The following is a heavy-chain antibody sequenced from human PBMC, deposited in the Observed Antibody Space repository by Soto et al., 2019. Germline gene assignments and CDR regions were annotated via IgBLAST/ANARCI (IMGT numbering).Heavy chain of an antibody. D-gene: IGHD3-22*01. J-gene: IGHJ4*01. CDR3: ARGYYDSSGHLDY. CDR2: LSSSGSTR. CDR1: GFTFSDHY. Sequence: GGSLRLSCAASGFTFSDHYMSWIRQAPGKGLEWVSYLSSSGSTRNHADSVKGRFTISRANAKNSLYLQMNSLRAEDTAVYYCARGYYDSSGHLDYWGHGTLVTVS. V-gene: IGHV3-11*01.